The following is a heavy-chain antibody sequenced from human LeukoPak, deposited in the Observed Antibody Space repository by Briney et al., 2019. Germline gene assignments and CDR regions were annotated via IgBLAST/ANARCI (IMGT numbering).Heavy chain of an antibody. CDR1: GFTFDDYA. V-gene: IGHV3-9*01. CDR3: VKDQATQGYFDL. CDR2: ISWNSGSI. Sequence: GGSLRLSCAASGFTFDDYAMHWVRQAPGKGLEWVSGISWNSGSIGYADSVKGRFTISRDNAKNSLYLQMNSLRAEDTALYYCVKDQATQGYFDLWGRGTLVTVSS. J-gene: IGHJ2*01. D-gene: IGHD5-12*01.